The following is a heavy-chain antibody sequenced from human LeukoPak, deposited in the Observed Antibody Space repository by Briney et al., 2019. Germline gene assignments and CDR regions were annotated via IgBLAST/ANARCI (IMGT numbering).Heavy chain of an antibody. J-gene: IGHJ4*02. CDR3: ARDRYGDYSDY. V-gene: IGHV4-4*07. D-gene: IGHD4-17*01. CDR2: VYSSGNT. CDR1: GDFISDYF. Sequence: SETLSLTCTVSGDFISDYFWSWIRQPAGKGLEWIGRVYSSGNTNYNPSLNSRVTMSVDKTKNQFSLKLSFVTAADTAVYYCARDRYGDYSDYWGQGILVTVSS.